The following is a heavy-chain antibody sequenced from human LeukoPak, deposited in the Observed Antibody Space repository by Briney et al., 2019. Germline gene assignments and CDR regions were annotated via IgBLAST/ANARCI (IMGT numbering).Heavy chain of an antibody. CDR2: IYSDNT. CDR3: ARGQYSSGWEGACGY. V-gene: IGHV3-66*01. D-gene: IGHD6-19*01. CDR1: GFTVSTNS. J-gene: IGHJ4*02. Sequence: GGSLRLSCTVSGFTVSTNSMSWVRQAPGKGLEWVSFIYSDNTHYSDSVKGRFTISRDNSKNTLYLQMNSLRAEDTAVYYCARGQYSSGWEGACGYWGQGTLVTVSS.